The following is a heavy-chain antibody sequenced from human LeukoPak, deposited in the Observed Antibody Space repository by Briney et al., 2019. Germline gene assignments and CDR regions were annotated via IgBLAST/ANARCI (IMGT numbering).Heavy chain of an antibody. Sequence: PGGSLRLSCAASGFTFSRYGMHWVRQAPGKGLEWVAVISYDGSSKYYADSVKGRFTISRDNSKNTLYLQMNSLRAEDKAVYYCSSRAMAVANARGQGTLVTVSS. CDR2: ISYDGSSK. J-gene: IGHJ4*02. CDR1: GFTFSRYG. V-gene: IGHV3-30*03. CDR3: SSRAMAVANA. D-gene: IGHD6-19*01.